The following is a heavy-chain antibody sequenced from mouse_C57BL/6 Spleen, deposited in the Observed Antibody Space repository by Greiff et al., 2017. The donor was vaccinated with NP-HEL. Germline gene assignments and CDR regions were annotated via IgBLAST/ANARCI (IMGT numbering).Heavy chain of an antibody. CDR2: IHPNSGST. D-gene: IGHD4-1*01. Sequence: QVQLQQPGAELVKPGASVKLSCKASGYTFTSYWMHWVKQRPGQGLEWIGMIHPNSGSTNYNEKFKSKATLTVDKSSSTAYMQLSSLTSEDSAVYNCARPNWDDGYFDVWGTGTTITVSS. CDR3: ARPNWDDGYFDV. V-gene: IGHV1-64*01. CDR1: GYTFTSYW. J-gene: IGHJ1*03.